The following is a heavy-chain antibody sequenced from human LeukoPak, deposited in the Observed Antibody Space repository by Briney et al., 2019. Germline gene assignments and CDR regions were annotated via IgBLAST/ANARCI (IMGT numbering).Heavy chain of an antibody. CDR3: ARHGTPGTNLNWFDP. CDR1: GGSISSYC. D-gene: IGHD1-1*01. CDR2: IYYSGST. J-gene: IGHJ5*02. Sequence: PSETLSLTCTVSGGSISSYCWSWIRQPPGKGLEWIGYIYYSGSTNYNPSLKSRVTISVDTSKSQFSLKPSSVTAADTAVYYCARHGTPGTNLNWFDPWGQGTLVTVSS. V-gene: IGHV4-59*01.